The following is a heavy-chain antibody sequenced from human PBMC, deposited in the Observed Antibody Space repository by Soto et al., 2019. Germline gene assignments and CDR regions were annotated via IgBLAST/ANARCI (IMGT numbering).Heavy chain of an antibody. Sequence: QVQLVQSGAEVKKPGSSVKVSCKASGGTFSSYAISWVRQAPGQGLEWMGGIIPIFGTANYAQKFQGRVTITADESTSTDYMELSSLRSEDTAVYYCASAPSRYYSYGMDVWGQGTTVTVSS. CDR1: GGTFSSYA. CDR3: ASAPSRYYSYGMDV. V-gene: IGHV1-69*12. D-gene: IGHD7-27*01. CDR2: IIPIFGTA. J-gene: IGHJ6*02.